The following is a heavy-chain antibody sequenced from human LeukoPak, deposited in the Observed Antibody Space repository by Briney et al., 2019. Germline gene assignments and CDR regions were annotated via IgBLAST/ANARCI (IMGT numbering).Heavy chain of an antibody. CDR2: IKSKTHGGTT. Sequence: PGGSLRLSCAASGFTFNNAWMSWVRQAPGKGLEWVGRIKSKTHGGTTDYAAPVYGRFTVSRDDSKNTLYLQMNSLQTEDTAVYYCTTFSDCTSSICYTNYWGQGTLVTVSS. CDR3: TTFSDCTSSICYTNY. D-gene: IGHD2-2*02. V-gene: IGHV3-15*01. J-gene: IGHJ4*02. CDR1: GFTFNNAW.